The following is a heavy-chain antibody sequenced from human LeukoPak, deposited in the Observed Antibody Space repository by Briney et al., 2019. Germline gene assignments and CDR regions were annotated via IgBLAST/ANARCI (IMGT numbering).Heavy chain of an antibody. Sequence: GGSLRLSCAASGFTFSSYEMNWVRQARGKGLEWVSYISGGGGTMYYADSVKGRFTVSRNNAKNSLYLQMSSLRAEDTAVYYCASLWFDPWGQGSLVTVSS. CDR2: ISGGGGTM. CDR3: ASLWFDP. V-gene: IGHV3-48*03. J-gene: IGHJ5*02. CDR1: GFTFSSYE.